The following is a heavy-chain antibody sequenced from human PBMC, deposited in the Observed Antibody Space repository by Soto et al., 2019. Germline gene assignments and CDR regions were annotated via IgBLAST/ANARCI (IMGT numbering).Heavy chain of an antibody. CDR3: ARGRYYDVLTGYFNYGMDV. CDR2: ISSSGNII. J-gene: IGHJ6*02. Sequence: GGSLRLSCAASGFTFSTYEMNWVRQAPGKGLEWRSDISSSGNIIYYATSVKGRFTISRDNAKNSLYLQMNSLRVEDTAVYYCARGRYYDVLTGYFNYGMDVWGQGTTVTVSS. D-gene: IGHD3-9*01. V-gene: IGHV3-48*03. CDR1: GFTFSTYE.